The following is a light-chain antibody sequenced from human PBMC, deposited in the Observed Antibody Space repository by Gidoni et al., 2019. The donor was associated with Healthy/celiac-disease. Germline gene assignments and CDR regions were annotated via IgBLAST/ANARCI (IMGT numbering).Light chain of an antibody. Sequence: DIVMTQSPLSLPVTPGEQASISCSSSQSLLHSNGYNYLDWYLQKPGQSPQLLIYLGSNRASGVPDRFSGSGSGTDFTLKISRVEAEDVGVYYCMQALQTPCSFGQGTKLEIK. CDR3: MQALQTPCS. CDR1: QSLLHSNGYNY. CDR2: LGS. J-gene: IGKJ2*04. V-gene: IGKV2-28*01.